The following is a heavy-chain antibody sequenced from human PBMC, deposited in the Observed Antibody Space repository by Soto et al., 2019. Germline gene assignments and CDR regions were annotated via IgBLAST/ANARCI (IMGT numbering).Heavy chain of an antibody. CDR2: TYYRSKGYN. Sequence: KQSQTLSLTCAISGDSVSSNSAAWNWIRQSPSRGLEWLGRTYYRSKGYNDYAVSVKSRITIKPDPSKNQYSLQVNSVTPEDTAGCYGARWGGGDSWSYFDYWGQGTLVTVSS. D-gene: IGHD1-26*01. V-gene: IGHV6-1*01. CDR3: ARWGGGDSWSYFDY. J-gene: IGHJ4*02. CDR1: GDSVSSNSAA.